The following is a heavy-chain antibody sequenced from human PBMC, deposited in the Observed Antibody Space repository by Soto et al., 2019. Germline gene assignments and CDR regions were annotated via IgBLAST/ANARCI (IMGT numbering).Heavy chain of an antibody. J-gene: IGHJ6*02. Sequence: PGGSLRLSCAASGFTVSSNYMSWVRQAPGKGLDWVSVIYSGGSTYYADSVKGRFTISRDNSKNTLYLQMNSLRAEDTAVYYCAREYSYGYYYYYAMDVWGQGTTVTVSS. D-gene: IGHD5-18*01. V-gene: IGHV3-53*01. CDR2: IYSGGST. CDR1: GFTVSSNY. CDR3: AREYSYGYYYYYAMDV.